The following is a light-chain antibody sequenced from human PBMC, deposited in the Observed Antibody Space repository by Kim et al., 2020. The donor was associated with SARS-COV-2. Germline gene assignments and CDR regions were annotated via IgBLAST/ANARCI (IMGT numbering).Light chain of an antibody. CDR1: QDIVNS. CDR2: AAS. J-gene: IGKJ4*01. V-gene: IGKV1-16*02. Sequence: ASVGDSVTITCRASQDIVNSLAWFQQKPGTAPPSLIYAASSFESGVPSKFSGSGSGTYFTITIIGLQPEDFATYYCQQYNTYPLTFGGGTKVDIK. CDR3: QQYNTYPLT.